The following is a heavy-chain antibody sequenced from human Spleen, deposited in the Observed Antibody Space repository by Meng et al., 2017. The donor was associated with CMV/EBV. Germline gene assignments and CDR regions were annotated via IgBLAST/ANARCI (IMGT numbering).Heavy chain of an antibody. Sequence: SVKVSCKASVGSFSSYGINWVRQAPGQGLKWIGGIIPRSGITKYAQKFQGRVTITADKVADTVYMELNSLRFEGTAVYYCAKEIYCSSTWCHALSNWGQGSLVTVSS. CDR2: IIPRSGIT. CDR3: AKEIYCSSTWCHALSN. J-gene: IGHJ4*02. D-gene: IGHD2-2*01. V-gene: IGHV1-69*10. CDR1: VGSFSSYG.